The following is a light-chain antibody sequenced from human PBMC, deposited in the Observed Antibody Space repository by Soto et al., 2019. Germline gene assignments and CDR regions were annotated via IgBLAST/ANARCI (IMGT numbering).Light chain of an antibody. CDR1: QTVSSSY. J-gene: IGKJ1*01. CDR3: QQYETSLRT. CDR2: GAS. Sequence: EIVLTQSPATLSLSPGERATLSCRASQTVSSSYLAWYQQKPGQAPRLLIYGASSRATGIPDRFSGSGSGTDFALTISRLEPEDLALYYCQQYETSLRTFGQGTKVDIK. V-gene: IGKV3-20*01.